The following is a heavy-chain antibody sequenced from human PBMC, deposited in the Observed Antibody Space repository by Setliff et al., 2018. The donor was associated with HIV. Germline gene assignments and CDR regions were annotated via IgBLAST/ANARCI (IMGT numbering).Heavy chain of an antibody. V-gene: IGHV1-46*01. CDR2: ITPRTGST. Sequence: GASVKVSCKASGYTFTSYYIHWVRQAPGQGLEWMGVITPRTGSTTYAQNLQDRVTMTTDTSTSTAYMELRSLRSDDTAMYFCARDTSAPPLNWFDPWGQGTLVTVSS. CDR1: GYTFTSYY. CDR3: ARDTSAPPLNWFDP. J-gene: IGHJ5*02.